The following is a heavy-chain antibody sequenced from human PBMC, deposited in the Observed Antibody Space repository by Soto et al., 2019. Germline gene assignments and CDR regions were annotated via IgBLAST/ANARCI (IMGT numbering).Heavy chain of an antibody. V-gene: IGHV3-49*05. CDR3: AQGGYYYDSSGYLTVDYLYYAMDG. Sequence: EVQLVESGGGLVKPGRSLRLSCTSSGLTFGDSAMSWFRQAPGKGLEWVGFIRSKTYGGTTEYAASVKGRFTISRDDSKSIAYLQMNSLKIEDTAVYYCAQGGYYYDSSGYLTVDYLYYAMDGWGQGTTVTVSS. CDR1: GLTFGDSA. J-gene: IGHJ6*02. D-gene: IGHD3-22*01. CDR2: IRSKTYGGTT.